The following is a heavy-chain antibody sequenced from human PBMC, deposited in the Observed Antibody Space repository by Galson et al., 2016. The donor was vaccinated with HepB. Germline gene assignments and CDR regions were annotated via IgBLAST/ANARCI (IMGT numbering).Heavy chain of an antibody. CDR1: GGPISSNRYY. V-gene: IGHV4-39*01. Sequence: SETLSLTCTVSGGPISSNRYYWGWIRQPPGKGLEWIGSIFHIGSTYYNASLKSRATISVDTSKSQFSLKLRSPTATDTAVYYCARFGGDWGFWGQGNLVIVSS. CDR3: ARFGGDWGF. J-gene: IGHJ1*01. D-gene: IGHD2-21*02. CDR2: IFHIGST.